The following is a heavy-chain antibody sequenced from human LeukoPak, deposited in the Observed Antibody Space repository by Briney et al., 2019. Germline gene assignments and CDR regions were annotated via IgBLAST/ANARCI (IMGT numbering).Heavy chain of an antibody. V-gene: IGHV1-8*03. CDR2: MNPNSGNT. Sequence: ASVKVSCKASGYTFTSYDINWVRQATGQGLEWMGWMNPNSGNTGYAQKFQGRVTITRNTSISTAYMELSSLRSEDTAVYYCARQLGNYYDSSGYPYWGQGTLVTVSS. CDR1: GYTFTSYD. CDR3: ARQLGNYYDSSGYPY. D-gene: IGHD3-22*01. J-gene: IGHJ4*02.